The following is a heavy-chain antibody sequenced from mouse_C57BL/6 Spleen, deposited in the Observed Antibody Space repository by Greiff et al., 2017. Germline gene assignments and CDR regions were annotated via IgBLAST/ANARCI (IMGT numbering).Heavy chain of an antibody. J-gene: IGHJ2*01. Sequence: VQLQQSGPELVKPGASVKISCKASGYTFTDYYLNWVKQRPGQGLEWIGWLFPGSGSTYYNEKFKGKATRTVDKSSSTAYMWLSSLTSEDSAVYFWARGGYYGSSLDYWGQGTTLTVSS. D-gene: IGHD1-1*01. CDR1: GYTFTDYY. CDR2: LFPGSGST. V-gene: IGHV1-75*01. CDR3: ARGGYYGSSLDY.